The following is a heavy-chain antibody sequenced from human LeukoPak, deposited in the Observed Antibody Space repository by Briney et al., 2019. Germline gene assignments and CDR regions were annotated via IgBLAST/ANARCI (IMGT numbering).Heavy chain of an antibody. V-gene: IGHV3-53*01. J-gene: IGHJ4*02. CDR1: GIADRLNY. CDR2: IYTGGIT. D-gene: IGHD4/OR15-4a*01. CDR3: ARYRAPDGVVRDF. Sequence: GGSLRLSCAASGIADRLNYTACVRQAPGKGLEWVSVIYTGGITYYADSVEGRFFVSRDTSRNIVYLPMNDLKVEDTALYYCARYRAPDGVVRDFWGEGTHVTVSS.